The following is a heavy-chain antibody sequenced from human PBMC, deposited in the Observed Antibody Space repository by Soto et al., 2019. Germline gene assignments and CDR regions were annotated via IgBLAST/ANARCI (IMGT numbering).Heavy chain of an antibody. CDR1: GGSINFYY. Sequence: QVQLQESGPGLVKPSETLSLTCTVSGGSINFYYWSWIRQSPGKGLECMGYIYYSGSTSYNPSLRTRAPTSEDPSKNRFSLKLTPVTAADPALYYWARHLKRGSNGSSLYVMDIWGQGTTVTVSS. D-gene: IGHD3-22*01. CDR2: IYYSGST. V-gene: IGHV4-59*01. J-gene: IGHJ6*02. CDR3: ARHLKRGSNGSSLYVMDI.